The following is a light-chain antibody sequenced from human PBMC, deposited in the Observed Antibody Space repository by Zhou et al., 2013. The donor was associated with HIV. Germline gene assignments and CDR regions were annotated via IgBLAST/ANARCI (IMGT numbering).Light chain of an antibody. Sequence: DIQMTQSPSSVSASVGDSVTITCRASQDISSWVAWYQQKPWKAPKLLIYTASILESGVPSRFSGSGSGTEFTLTINNLQPEDFATYFCQQYQTSWTFGQGTKVEMK. CDR3: QQYQTSWT. CDR2: TAS. J-gene: IGKJ1*01. V-gene: IGKV1-12*01. CDR1: QDISSW.